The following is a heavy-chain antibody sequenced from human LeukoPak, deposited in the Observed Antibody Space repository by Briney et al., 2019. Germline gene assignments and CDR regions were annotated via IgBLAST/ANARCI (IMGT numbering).Heavy chain of an antibody. CDR1: GFTFSSYG. D-gene: IGHD3-10*01. V-gene: IGHV3-33*01. CDR2: IWYDGSNK. J-gene: IGHJ4*02. CDR3: ARDGDKRGSGSYYNDY. Sequence: GGSLRLSCAASGFTFSSYGMHWVRQAPGKGLEWVAVIWYDGSNKYYADSVKGRFTISRDNSKNTLYLQMNSLRAEDTAVYYCARDGDKRGSGSYYNDYWGQGTLVTVSS.